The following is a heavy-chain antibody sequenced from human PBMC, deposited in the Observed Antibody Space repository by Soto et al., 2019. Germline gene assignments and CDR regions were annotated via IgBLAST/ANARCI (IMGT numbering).Heavy chain of an antibody. V-gene: IGHV3-30-3*01. J-gene: IGHJ4*02. CDR2: ISYDGSNK. D-gene: IGHD3-3*01. Sequence: QVQLVESGGGVVQPGRSLRLSCAASGFTFSSYAMHWVLQAPGKGLEWVAVISYDGSNKYYADSVKGRFTISRDNSKNTLYLQMNSRRAEDTAVYYCASAASYYEAVYFDYWGQGTLVTVSS. CDR1: GFTFSSYA. CDR3: ASAASYYEAVYFDY.